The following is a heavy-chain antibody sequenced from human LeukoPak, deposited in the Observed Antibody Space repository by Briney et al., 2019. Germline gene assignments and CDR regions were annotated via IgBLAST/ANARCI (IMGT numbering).Heavy chain of an antibody. J-gene: IGHJ6*02. CDR2: ISAYNGNT. D-gene: IGHD6-19*01. V-gene: IGHV1-18*01. CDR1: GYTFTSYG. Sequence: ASVKVSCKASGYTFTSYGISWVRQAPGQGLEWMGWISAYNGNTNYAQKLQGRVTMTTDTSTSTAYMELRSLRSDDTAVYYCARGYGSGWYPGVTAYYGMDVWGQGTTVTVSS. CDR3: ARGYGSGWYPGVTAYYGMDV.